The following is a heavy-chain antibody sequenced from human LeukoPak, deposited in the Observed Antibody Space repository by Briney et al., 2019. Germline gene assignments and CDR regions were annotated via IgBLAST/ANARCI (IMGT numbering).Heavy chain of an antibody. Sequence: SETLSLTCAVYGGSFSGYYWSWIRQPPGKGLEWIGEINHSGSTNYNPSLKSRVTISVDTSKNQFPLKLSSVTAADTAVYYCARSGRGVVDYWGQGTLVTVSS. CDR3: ARSGRGVVDY. D-gene: IGHD3-10*01. CDR2: INHSGST. J-gene: IGHJ4*02. V-gene: IGHV4-34*01. CDR1: GGSFSGYY.